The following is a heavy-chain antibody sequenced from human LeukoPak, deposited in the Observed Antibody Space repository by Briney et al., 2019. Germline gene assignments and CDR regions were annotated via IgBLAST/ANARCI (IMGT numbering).Heavy chain of an antibody. V-gene: IGHV3-30*18. D-gene: IGHD2-21*01. J-gene: IGHJ4*02. CDR1: GLTLISFS. CDR2: ISYDGSDK. Sequence: GGSLRLSCAASGLTLISFSMNWVRQAAGKGLEWVTFISYDGSDKHYADSVKGRFTISRDTSKNTLYLQMNSLRVEDTAVYFFVKVLVNLCDDWGQGTLVTVSS. CDR3: VKVLVNLCDD.